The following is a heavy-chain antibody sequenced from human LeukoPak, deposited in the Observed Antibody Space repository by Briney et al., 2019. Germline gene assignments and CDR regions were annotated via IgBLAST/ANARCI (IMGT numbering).Heavy chain of an antibody. V-gene: IGHV1-8*01. D-gene: IGHD3/OR15-3a*01. CDR3: ARALSWTTDSFYYMAV. Sequence: ASVKVSCKASGYTFTSYDIYWVRQATGQGLEWMGWMNPNSGNTGYAQKFQGRVTMTKNTSITTAYMELSSLRSEDTAVYYCARALSWTTDSFYYMAVWGAGTTVTVSS. CDR1: GYTFTSYD. J-gene: IGHJ6*03. CDR2: MNPNSGNT.